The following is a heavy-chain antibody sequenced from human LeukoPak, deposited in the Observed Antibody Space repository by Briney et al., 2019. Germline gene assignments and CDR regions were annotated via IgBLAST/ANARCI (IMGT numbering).Heavy chain of an antibody. Sequence: PGGSLRLSCAPSRFIFSDYWFHWVRQTPGQGLVWVAAINRDGTGTSHADSVRGRFTVSRDNAKNTLYLQMNSLRAEDTAVYYCAKDRRVTMVRGVPFDYWGQGTLVTVSS. CDR3: AKDRRVTMVRGVPFDY. CDR2: INRDGTGT. J-gene: IGHJ4*02. D-gene: IGHD3-10*01. CDR1: RFIFSDYW. V-gene: IGHV3-74*01.